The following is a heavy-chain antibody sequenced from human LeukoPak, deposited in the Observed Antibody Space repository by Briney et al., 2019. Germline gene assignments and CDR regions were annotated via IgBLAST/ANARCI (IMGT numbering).Heavy chain of an antibody. V-gene: IGHV1-69*13. Sequence: GASVKVSCKASGGTFSSYAISWVRQAPGQGLEWMGGIIPIFGTANYAQKFQGRVTITADESTSTAYMELSSLRSEDTAVYYCARDNDFWSPSPLGYWGQGTLVTVSS. J-gene: IGHJ4*02. D-gene: IGHD3-3*01. CDR3: ARDNDFWSPSPLGY. CDR2: IIPIFGTA. CDR1: GGTFSSYA.